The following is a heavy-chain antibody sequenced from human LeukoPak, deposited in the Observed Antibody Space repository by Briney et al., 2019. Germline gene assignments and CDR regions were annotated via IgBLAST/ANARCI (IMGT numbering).Heavy chain of an antibody. CDR3: AREGDSGKLA. CDR1: GCTFTDYY. V-gene: IGHV1-2*02. CDR2: VNASSGGT. J-gene: IGHJ5*02. Sequence: GSVKVSCQASGCTFTDYYMHWVRQAPGQGLDWMGWVNASSGGTNDAQDFHGSVTMTRDTYISTAYMELSRLRSDATYFYYCAREGDSGKLAWGQGTLVIVSA. D-gene: IGHD1-26*01.